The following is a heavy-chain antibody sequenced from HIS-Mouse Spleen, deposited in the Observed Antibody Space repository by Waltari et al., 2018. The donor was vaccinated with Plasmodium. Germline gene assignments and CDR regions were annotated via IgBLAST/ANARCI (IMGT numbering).Heavy chain of an antibody. Sequence: QLQLQESVPGLAKPPETLSLTRTVLAGLISSSTYYWGRIRQPPGKGLEWIGSIYYGGSTYYNPSLKSRVTISVDTSKNQFSLKLSSVTAADTAVYYCARGRGACFDYWGQGTLVTVSS. CDR1: AGLISSSTYY. CDR2: IYYGGST. CDR3: ARGRGACFDY. V-gene: IGHV4-39*07. J-gene: IGHJ4*02. D-gene: IGHD3-16*01.